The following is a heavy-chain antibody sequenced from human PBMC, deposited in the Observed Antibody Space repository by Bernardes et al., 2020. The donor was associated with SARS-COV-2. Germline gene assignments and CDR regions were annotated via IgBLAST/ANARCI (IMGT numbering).Heavy chain of an antibody. CDR2: ISPDGSST. V-gene: IGHV3-74*01. Sequence: GGSLRLSCAASGFTFRSFWMHWVRQAPEKGLVWVSRISPDGSSTNYAESVKGRFTISRDNAKNTLYLQMNSLRADDTAVYYCISALIDNNGMDVWGQGTTVTVSS. CDR1: GFTFRSFW. J-gene: IGHJ6*02. CDR3: ISALIDNNGMDV. D-gene: IGHD1-1*01.